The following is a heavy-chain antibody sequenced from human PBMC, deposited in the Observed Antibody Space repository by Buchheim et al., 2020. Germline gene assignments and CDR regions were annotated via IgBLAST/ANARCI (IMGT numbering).Heavy chain of an antibody. V-gene: IGHV3-23*01. Sequence: EVQLLESGGGLVQPGGSLRLSCAASGFTFSSYAMSWVRQVPGKGLEWVSAITDGGRTYYADSAKGRFTISRDNSQNTLYLQMNSLRAEDTAVYYCAKDGRPYSSSWFDCWGQGTL. D-gene: IGHD6-13*01. CDR2: ITDGGRT. CDR3: AKDGRPYSSSWFDC. J-gene: IGHJ4*02. CDR1: GFTFSSYA.